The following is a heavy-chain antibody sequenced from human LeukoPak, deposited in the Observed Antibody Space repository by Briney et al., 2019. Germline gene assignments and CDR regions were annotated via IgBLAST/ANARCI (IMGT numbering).Heavy chain of an antibody. CDR3: ATSGYDILTGYYPAFDY. CDR1: GYTFTSYG. CDR2: ISGYNDNT. D-gene: IGHD3-9*01. J-gene: IGHJ4*02. Sequence: ASVKVSCKASGYTFTSYGISWVRQAPGQGLEWMGWISGYNDNTNYARKLQGRVTMTTDTSTSTAYMELRSLRSDDTAVYYCATSGYDILTGYYPAFDYWGQGTLVTVSS. V-gene: IGHV1-18*01.